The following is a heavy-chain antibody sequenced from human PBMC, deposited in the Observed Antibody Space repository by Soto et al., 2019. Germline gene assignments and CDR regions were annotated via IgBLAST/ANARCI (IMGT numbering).Heavy chain of an antibody. CDR1: GFTFSSYG. J-gene: IGHJ4*02. Sequence: QVQLVESGGGVVQPGRSLRLSCAASGFTFSSYGMHWVRQAPGKGLEWVAVISYDGSNKYYADSVKGRFTISRDNSKNTLYLQMNSLRAEDTAVYYCAKGQKYYYDSSGYCGYWGQGTLVTVSS. CDR3: AKGQKYYYDSSGYCGY. D-gene: IGHD3-22*01. V-gene: IGHV3-30*18. CDR2: ISYDGSNK.